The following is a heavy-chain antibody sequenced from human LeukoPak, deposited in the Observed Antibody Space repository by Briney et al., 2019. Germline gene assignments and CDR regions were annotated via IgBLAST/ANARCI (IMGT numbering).Heavy chain of an antibody. J-gene: IGHJ4*02. Sequence: PSETLSLTCAVYGGSFRGYYWSWIRQPPGKGLEWVGEINHSGSTNYNPSLKSRVTISVDTSKNQFSLKLSSVTAADTAVYYCARGEWELTDYWGQGTLVTVSS. CDR2: INHSGST. CDR3: ARGEWELTDY. V-gene: IGHV4-34*01. CDR1: GGSFRGYY. D-gene: IGHD1-26*01.